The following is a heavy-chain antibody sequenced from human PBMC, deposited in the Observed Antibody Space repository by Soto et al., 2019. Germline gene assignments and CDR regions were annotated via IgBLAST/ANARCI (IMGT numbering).Heavy chain of an antibody. Sequence: QVQLVQSGAEVKKPGASVKVSCKASGYSFSSYYMHWVRQAPGQGLEWMGIISPSTGTTSYAQKFQCRVTVTRDTSTSTVYMELSSLRSEDTAVYYCARDAAFGTNYFDHWGQGTLVTVSS. CDR3: ARDAAFGTNYFDH. D-gene: IGHD3-10*01. CDR1: GYSFSSYY. V-gene: IGHV1-46*01. J-gene: IGHJ4*02. CDR2: ISPSTGTT.